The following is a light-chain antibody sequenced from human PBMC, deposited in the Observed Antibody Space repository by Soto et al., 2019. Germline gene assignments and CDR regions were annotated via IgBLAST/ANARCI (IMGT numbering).Light chain of an antibody. CDR3: SSYTSSSTPYV. CDR2: DVS. CDR1: SSDVGGYNY. J-gene: IGLJ1*01. V-gene: IGLV2-14*01. Sequence: QSALTQPASVSGSPGQSITISCTETSSDVGGYNYVSWYQQHPGKAPKFMIYDVSYRPSGISNRFSGSKSGNTASLTISGLQAEDEADYYCSSYTSSSTPYVFGTGTKLTVL.